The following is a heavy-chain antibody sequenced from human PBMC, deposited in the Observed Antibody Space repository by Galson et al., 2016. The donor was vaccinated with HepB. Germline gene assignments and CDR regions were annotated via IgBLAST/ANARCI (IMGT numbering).Heavy chain of an antibody. D-gene: IGHD1-26*01. V-gene: IGHV4-38-2*02. CDR3: ARRYSGSYFEN. CDR1: GYSISTDYY. CDR2: ISHSGST. J-gene: IGHJ4*03. Sequence: SETLSLTCTVSGYSISTDYYWGWIRQPPGKGLEWIGNISHSGSTYYNPSLKSRVTISLDTSMNQFSLKLNSVAAADTAVYYCARRYSGSYFENWGQGTLVTVSS.